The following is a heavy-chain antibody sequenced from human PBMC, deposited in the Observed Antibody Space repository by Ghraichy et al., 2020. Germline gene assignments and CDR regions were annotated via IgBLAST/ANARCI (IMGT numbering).Heavy chain of an antibody. Sequence: GGSLRLSCKVSGYSFTSYWIGWVRQMPGKGLEWMGIIYPGDSDTRYRPSFQGQVTISADKSISTAYLQLSSLKASDTAMYYCSVAGTGYFQHWGQGTLVTVSS. CDR1: GYSFTSYW. D-gene: IGHD6-19*01. J-gene: IGHJ1*01. CDR2: IYPGDSDT. CDR3: SVAGTGYFQH. V-gene: IGHV5-51*01.